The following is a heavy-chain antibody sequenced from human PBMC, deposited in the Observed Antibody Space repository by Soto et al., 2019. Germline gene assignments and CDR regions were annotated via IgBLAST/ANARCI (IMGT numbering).Heavy chain of an antibody. CDR1: GGSISNYY. CDR3: AGTRGYCSGGRSPTVVDY. V-gene: IGHV4-59*12. CDR2: IYYSGTT. J-gene: IGHJ4*02. Sequence: SETLSLTCTVSGGSISNYYWTWIRQPPGKGLQWIGYIYYSGTTNYNPSLKSRVTISVDTSKNQFSLKLTSVTAADTAVYYCAGTRGYCSGGRSPTVVDYWGQGTLVTVSS. D-gene: IGHD2-15*01.